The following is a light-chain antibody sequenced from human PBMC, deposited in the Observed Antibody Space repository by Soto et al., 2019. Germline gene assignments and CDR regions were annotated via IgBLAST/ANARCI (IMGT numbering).Light chain of an antibody. CDR1: QTIKTF. V-gene: IGKV1-39*01. Sequence: DIQMTQSPSSLSASVGDRVTITCRASQTIKTFLNWYQQKPGKAPKVLIHAASSLQSGVPSRFSGSGSETDFTLTINSLQSEDFATYYCQEGYSTLWAFGQGTKVEVK. CDR3: QEGYSTLWA. J-gene: IGKJ1*01. CDR2: AAS.